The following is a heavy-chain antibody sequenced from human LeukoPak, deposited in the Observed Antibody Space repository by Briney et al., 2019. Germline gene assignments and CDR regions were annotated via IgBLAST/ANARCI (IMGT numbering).Heavy chain of an antibody. D-gene: IGHD2-2*02. J-gene: IGHJ4*02. CDR3: TSCSSISCYTFDFDY. CDR1: GFTFGDYA. Sequence: GRSLRLSCRASGFTFGDYAMSWVRQAPGKGLEWVGFIRSKAYGGTTEYAASVKGRSTISRDDSKSIAYLQMNSLKTEDTAVYYCTSCSSISCYTFDFDYWGQGTLVTVSS. V-gene: IGHV3-49*04. CDR2: IRSKAYGGTT.